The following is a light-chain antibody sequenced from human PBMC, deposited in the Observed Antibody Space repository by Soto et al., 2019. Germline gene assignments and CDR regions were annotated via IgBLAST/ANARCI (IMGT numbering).Light chain of an antibody. CDR1: SGSIASNY. V-gene: IGLV6-57*01. J-gene: IGLJ2*01. CDR2: EDN. CDR3: QSYDSSTHVV. Sequence: NFMLTQPHSVSESPGKTVTISCTRSSGSIASNYVQWYQQRPGSSPTTVLYEDNQRPSGVPDRFSGSIDSSSNSASLTISGLKTEYEADYYCQSYDSSTHVVFGGGTKVTVL.